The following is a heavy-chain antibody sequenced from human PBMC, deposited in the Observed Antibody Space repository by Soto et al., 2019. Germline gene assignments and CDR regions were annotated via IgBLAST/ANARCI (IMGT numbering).Heavy chain of an antibody. CDR2: IIPILGIA. D-gene: IGHD1-26*01. V-gene: IGHV1-69*02. CDR1: GGTFSSYT. J-gene: IGHJ4*02. Sequence: QVQLVQSGAEVKKPGSSVKVSCKASGGTFSSYTISWVRQAPGQGLEWMGRIIPILGIANYAQKFQGRVTITADKSTSTAYMELSSLRSEDTAVYYWARNKAEWELQYWGQGTLVTVSS. CDR3: ARNKAEWELQY.